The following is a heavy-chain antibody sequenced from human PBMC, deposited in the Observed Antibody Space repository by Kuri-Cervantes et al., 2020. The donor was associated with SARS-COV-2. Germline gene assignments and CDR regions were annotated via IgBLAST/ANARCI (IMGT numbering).Heavy chain of an antibody. J-gene: IGHJ4*02. CDR1: GFTFSSYA. D-gene: IGHD3-3*01. V-gene: IGHV3-30-3*01. CDR3: AKVGLAQNDFWSGYYTG. CDR2: ISYDGSNK. Sequence: GGSLRLSCAASGFTFSSYAMHWVRQAPGKGLEWVAVISYDGSNKYYADSAKGRFSISRDNSKNAVYLQMNSLRVEDTAVYYCAKVGLAQNDFWSGYYTGWGQGTLVTVSS.